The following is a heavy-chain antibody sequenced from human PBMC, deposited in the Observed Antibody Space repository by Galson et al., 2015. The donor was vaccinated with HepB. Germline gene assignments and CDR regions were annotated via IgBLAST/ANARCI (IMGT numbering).Heavy chain of an antibody. J-gene: IGHJ6*02. D-gene: IGHD6-13*01. CDR3: AKVGSSNGWYGYFNGMDV. V-gene: IGHV3-23*01. CDR2: ISGSGGST. Sequence: SLRLSCAASGFTFSNYAMSWVRQASGKGLEWVSAISGSGGSTHYADSVKGRFTISRDNSKNTLYLQMNSLRAEDTAVYYCAKVGSSNGWYGYFNGMDVWGQGTTATVSS. CDR1: GFTFSNYA.